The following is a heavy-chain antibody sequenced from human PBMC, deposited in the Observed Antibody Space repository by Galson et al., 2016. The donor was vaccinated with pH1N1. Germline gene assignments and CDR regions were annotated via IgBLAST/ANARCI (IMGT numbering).Heavy chain of an antibody. D-gene: IGHD3-22*01. CDR3: ALSSSISMIRVVTSNASFNI. Sequence: VKVSCKVSGYTLTDYYVHWVQLAPGKGLQWMGVIDPADVKIIYAESFRGRVTINADTYTDIAYTELRSLRSEATAVYYCALSSSISMIRVVTSNASFNIWGQGTMVTVSS. J-gene: IGHJ3*02. CDR2: IDPADVKI. CDR1: GYTLTDYY. V-gene: IGHV1-69-2*01.